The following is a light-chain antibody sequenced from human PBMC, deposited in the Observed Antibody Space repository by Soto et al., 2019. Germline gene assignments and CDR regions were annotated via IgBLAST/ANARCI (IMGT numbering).Light chain of an antibody. Sequence: DIVVTQPPATLSVSPGEGATLSCRASQGIGHTLAWYQQKPGQTPRLLIYGASIRATGVPARFSGSGSGTDFTLTIDSLQSEDFAAYYCQHYVNCPRTFGRGTKVDIK. V-gene: IGKV3-15*01. CDR2: GAS. J-gene: IGKJ4*02. CDR3: QHYVNCPRT. CDR1: QGIGHT.